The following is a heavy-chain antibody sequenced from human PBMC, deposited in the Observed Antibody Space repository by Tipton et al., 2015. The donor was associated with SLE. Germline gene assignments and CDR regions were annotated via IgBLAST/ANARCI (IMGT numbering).Heavy chain of an antibody. CDR2: IYIGGST. CDR1: GFTFSNYA. Sequence: GSLRLSCAASGFTFSNYAMSWVRQAPGKGLEWVSVIYIGGSTKYADSVKGRFTVSRDNSKNTLFLQMNSLRVEDTAVYYCTTDSGYFDNWGQGILVTVSS. J-gene: IGHJ4*02. V-gene: IGHV3-23*03. CDR3: TTDSGYFDN. D-gene: IGHD2-8*02.